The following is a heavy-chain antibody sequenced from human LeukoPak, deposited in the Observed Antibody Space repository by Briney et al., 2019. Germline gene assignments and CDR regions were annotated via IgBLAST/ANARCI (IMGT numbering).Heavy chain of an antibody. CDR3: ARTSSSGLVGGYYFDY. Sequence: SETLSLTCAVYGGSFSGYYWSWIRQPPGKGLEWIGEINHSGSTNYNPSLKSRVTISVDTSKNQFSLKLSSVTAADTAVYYCARTSSSGLVGGYYFDYWGQGTLVTISS. CDR2: INHSGST. V-gene: IGHV4-34*01. CDR1: GGSFSGYY. J-gene: IGHJ4*02. D-gene: IGHD6-19*01.